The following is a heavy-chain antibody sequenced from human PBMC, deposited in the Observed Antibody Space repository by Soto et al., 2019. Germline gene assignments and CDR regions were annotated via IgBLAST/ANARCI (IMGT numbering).Heavy chain of an antibody. CDR3: TGYITMIVVVNSLESGYGMHV. J-gene: IGHJ6*02. Sequence: GGSLRLSCAASGFTFSSCAMGWVRQAPGKGLEWVSDIIDSGGSTYYADSVKGRFTISRDNSKSTLYLQMNSLKTEDTAVYYCTGYITMIVVVNSLESGYGMHVWGQGTTVTVS. CDR1: GFTFSSCA. V-gene: IGHV3-23*01. D-gene: IGHD3-22*01. CDR2: IIDSGGST.